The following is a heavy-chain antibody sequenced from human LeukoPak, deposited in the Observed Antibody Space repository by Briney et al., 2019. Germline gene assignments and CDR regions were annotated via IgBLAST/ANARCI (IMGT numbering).Heavy chain of an antibody. CDR3: ARGDIVVVPAATFDY. D-gene: IGHD2-2*01. Sequence: GGSLRLSCAASVFTFSSYAMHWVRQAPGKGLEWVAVISYDGSNKYYADSVKGRFTISRDNSKNTLYLQMNSLRAEDTAVYYCARGDIVVVPAATFDYWGQGTLVTVSS. J-gene: IGHJ4*02. CDR2: ISYDGSNK. CDR1: VFTFSSYA. V-gene: IGHV3-30-3*01.